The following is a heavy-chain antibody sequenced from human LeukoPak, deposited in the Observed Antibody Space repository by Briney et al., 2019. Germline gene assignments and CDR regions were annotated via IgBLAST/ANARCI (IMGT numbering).Heavy chain of an antibody. Sequence: QTGGSLRLSCAASGFTFSSYAMSWVRQAPGKGLEWVSAISGSGGSTYYADSVKGRFTISRDNSKNTLYLQMNSLRAEDTAVYYCAKDETAMVVYYFDYWGQGTLVTVSS. J-gene: IGHJ4*02. V-gene: IGHV3-23*01. CDR2: ISGSGGST. D-gene: IGHD5-18*01. CDR1: GFTFSSYA. CDR3: AKDETAMVVYYFDY.